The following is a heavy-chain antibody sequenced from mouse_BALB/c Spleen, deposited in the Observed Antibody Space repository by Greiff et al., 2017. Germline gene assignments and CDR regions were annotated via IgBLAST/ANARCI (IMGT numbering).Heavy chain of an antibody. Sequence: VQLQQSGAELVRPGSSVKISCKASGYAFSSYWMNWVKQRPGQGLEWIGQIYPGDGDTNYNGKFKGKATLTADKSSSTAYMQLSSLTSEDSAVYFCAGGNYPYYAMDYWGQGTSVTVCS. V-gene: IGHV1-80*01. J-gene: IGHJ4*01. CDR3: AGGNYPYYAMDY. D-gene: IGHD2-1*01. CDR2: IYPGDGDT. CDR1: GYAFSSYW.